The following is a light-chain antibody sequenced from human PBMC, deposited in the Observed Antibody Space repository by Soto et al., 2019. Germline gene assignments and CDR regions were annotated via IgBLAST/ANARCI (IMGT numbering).Light chain of an antibody. Sequence: DLPLTQSPSFLSASVGDRVIITCRASQGIGSYLGWYQQAPGKAPKLLIYGASTLQSGVPSRFSGSGSGTAFTLTISSLQPEDVATYYCLQLNTYPAFGGGTKVEI. CDR2: GAS. V-gene: IGKV1-9*01. CDR3: LQLNTYPA. CDR1: QGIGSY. J-gene: IGKJ4*01.